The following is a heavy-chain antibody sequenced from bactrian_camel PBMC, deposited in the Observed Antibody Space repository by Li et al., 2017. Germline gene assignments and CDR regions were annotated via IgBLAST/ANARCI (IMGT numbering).Heavy chain of an antibody. Sequence: HVQLVESGGGSVQAGGSLRHSCAVSGYPYSSLCMAWFRQPLGKEREGVAAIDSDGSTSYADSAEGRFTISRDNAKNTVYLQMNSLKSEDTALYYCVRGYWQTGRIPSWAIRGQGTQVTVS. D-gene: IGHD2*01. CDR1: GYPYSSLC. J-gene: IGHJ4*01. V-gene: IGHV3S1*01. CDR2: IDSDGST. CDR3: VRGYWQTGRIPSWAI.